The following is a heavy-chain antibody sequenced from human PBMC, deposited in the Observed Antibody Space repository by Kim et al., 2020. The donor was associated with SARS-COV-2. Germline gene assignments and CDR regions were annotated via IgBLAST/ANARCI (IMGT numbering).Heavy chain of an antibody. CDR1: GFSVSSNY. V-gene: IGHV3-53*01. CDR3: ASGHCSDGSCDIRHGMDV. CDR2: VYGGGAT. D-gene: IGHD2-15*01. J-gene: IGHJ6*02. Sequence: GGSLRLSCAASGFSVSSNYMTWVRQAPGKGLEWVSLVYGGGATYYADSVKGRFTISRDNSENKLFLTMNSLRVDDTAVYYCASGHCSDGSCDIRHGMDVWGQGTVVSVS.